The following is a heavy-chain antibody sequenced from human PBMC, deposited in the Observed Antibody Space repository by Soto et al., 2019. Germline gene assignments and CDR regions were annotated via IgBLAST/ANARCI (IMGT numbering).Heavy chain of an antibody. CDR3: ARVSDRNKYVLPY. CDR1: RGSFSEYD. V-gene: IGHV4-34*01. Sequence: SETLSLTCAVYRGSFSEYDWTWIRQPPGKGLEWIGEIDHTGNTNYSPSLKSRIIASIDTSKNQFSLNLRSVTAADTAVYYCARVSDRNKYVLPYWGQGFRVT. D-gene: IGHD3-16*02. J-gene: IGHJ4*02. CDR2: IDHTGNT.